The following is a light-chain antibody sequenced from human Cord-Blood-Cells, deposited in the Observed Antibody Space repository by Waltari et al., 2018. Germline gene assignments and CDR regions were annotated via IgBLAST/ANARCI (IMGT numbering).Light chain of an antibody. Sequence: QSVLTQPPSVSGAPGPRVTISCTGSSSNIGAGYDVHWYQQPPGPAPKLLIHGNSNRPSGVPDRFSGSKAGTSASLAITGLQADDEADYYCQSYDSSLSGWVFGGGTKLTVL. CDR2: GNS. CDR3: QSYDSSLSGWV. CDR1: SSNIGAGYD. V-gene: IGLV1-40*01. J-gene: IGLJ3*02.